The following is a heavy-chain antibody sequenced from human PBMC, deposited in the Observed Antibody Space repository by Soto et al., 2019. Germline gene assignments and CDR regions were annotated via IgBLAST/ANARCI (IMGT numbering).Heavy chain of an antibody. D-gene: IGHD3-16*02. V-gene: IGHV4-38-2*01. CDR1: GYSISSGYY. J-gene: IGHJ5*02. CDR3: ARGPLMITFGGVIVLNWFDP. CDR2: IYHSGST. Sequence: PSETLSLTCAVSGYSISSGYYWGWIRQPPGKGLEWIGSIYHSGSTYYNPSLKSRVTISVDTSKNQFSLKLSSVTAADTAVYYCARGPLMITFGGVIVLNWFDPWGQGTLVTVSS.